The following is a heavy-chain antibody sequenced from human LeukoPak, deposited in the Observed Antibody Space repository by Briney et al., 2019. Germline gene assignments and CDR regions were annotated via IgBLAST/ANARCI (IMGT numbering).Heavy chain of an antibody. CDR1: GFTFTSSA. J-gene: IGHJ4*02. D-gene: IGHD5-24*01. CDR3: ARGGNVEMATITSFGY. CDR2: IVVGSGNT. V-gene: IGHV1-58*02. Sequence: EASVKVSCKASGFTFTSSAMQWVRQARGQRLEWIGWIVVGSGNTNYAQKFQERVTITRDMSTSTAYMELSSLRSEDTAVYYCARGGNVEMATITSFGYWGQGTLVTVSS.